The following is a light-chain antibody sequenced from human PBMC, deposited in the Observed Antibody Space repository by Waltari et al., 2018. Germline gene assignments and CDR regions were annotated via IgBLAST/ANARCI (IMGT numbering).Light chain of an antibody. J-gene: IGKJ1*01. CDR3: QQYNSFPWT. CDR1: PSISSW. V-gene: IGKV1-5*03. Sequence: IQMAQSPPTLSASEGDRVTITCRARPSISSWLAWYQQKPGKAPNLLIYKASALESGVPSRFSGSGSATDFTLTISGLQPDDFATYFCQQYNSFPWTFGQGTKVEIK. CDR2: KAS.